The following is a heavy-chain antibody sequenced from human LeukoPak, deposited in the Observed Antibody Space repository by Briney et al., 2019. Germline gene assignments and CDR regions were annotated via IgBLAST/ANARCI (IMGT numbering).Heavy chain of an antibody. CDR1: GFSFSNYG. V-gene: IGHV3-30*18. CDR2: ISYDGSNK. Sequence: GGSLRLSCAASGFSFSNYGVHWVRQAPGKGLEWVAVISYDGSNKYYADSVKGRFTISRDNSKNTLYLQMNSLRAEDTAVYYCAKERSHLINYFDYWGQGTLVTVSS. J-gene: IGHJ4*02. CDR3: AKERSHLINYFDY. D-gene: IGHD3-16*01.